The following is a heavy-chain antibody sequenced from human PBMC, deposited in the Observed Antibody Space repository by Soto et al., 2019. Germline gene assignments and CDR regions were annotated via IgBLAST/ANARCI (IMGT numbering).Heavy chain of an antibody. D-gene: IGHD4-17*01. CDR1: GGSISNYY. CDR3: ARHETLHGDYDH. J-gene: IGHJ4*02. V-gene: IGHV4-59*08. Sequence: KPSEPLSLTCTVSGGSISNYYWSWIRQPPGKGLEWIGCIFYSGSTNYSPSLRSRVTISVDTSKNHFSLELSSVTAADTAVYYCARHETLHGDYDHWGQGTLVTLSS. CDR2: IFYSGST.